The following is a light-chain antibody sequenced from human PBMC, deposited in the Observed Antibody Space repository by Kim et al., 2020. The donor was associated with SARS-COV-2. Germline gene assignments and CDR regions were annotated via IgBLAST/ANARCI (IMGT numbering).Light chain of an antibody. V-gene: IGLV1-44*01. CDR2: SNN. CDR1: SYNIGSNT. CDR3: AAWDDSLNGYV. J-gene: IGLJ1*01. Sequence: GQGVTISCSGSSYNIGSNTVNWYQQPTGTAPKHLIYSNNQRPSGVPDRFSGSKSGTSASLAISGLQSEDEADYYCAAWDDSLNGYVFGTGTKVTVL.